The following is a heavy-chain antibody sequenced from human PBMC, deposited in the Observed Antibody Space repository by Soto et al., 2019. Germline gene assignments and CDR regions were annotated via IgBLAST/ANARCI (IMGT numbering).Heavy chain of an antibody. CDR2: ISGSGATT. J-gene: IGHJ5*01. Sequence: GGSLRLSCAASGFTFSSYAMSWVRQAPGKRLEWLSLISGSGATTYYADSVKGRFIGSRDKSKNTVYLQMNSLRADDTALYYCTKSSVHCSGGSCFDFWGQGTLVTVSS. CDR3: TKSSVHCSGGSCFDF. CDR1: GFTFSSYA. V-gene: IGHV3-23*01. D-gene: IGHD2-15*01.